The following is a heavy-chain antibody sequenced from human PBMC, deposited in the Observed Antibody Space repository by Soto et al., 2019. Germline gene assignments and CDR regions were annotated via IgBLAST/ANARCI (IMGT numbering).Heavy chain of an antibody. J-gene: IGHJ4*02. CDR2: ISNSETT. D-gene: IGHD2-8*01. CDR3: AGFGVGDRDDK. CDR1: GSYITSGDYH. Sequence: SETLSLTCSVSGSYITSGDYHWTWIRQAPGTGLALIGYISNSETTYYSPALKNRIIISSDFSMNQFSLRLNSVTAADTAVYFGAGFGVGDRDDKWGQGTLVTVSS. V-gene: IGHV4-30-4*01.